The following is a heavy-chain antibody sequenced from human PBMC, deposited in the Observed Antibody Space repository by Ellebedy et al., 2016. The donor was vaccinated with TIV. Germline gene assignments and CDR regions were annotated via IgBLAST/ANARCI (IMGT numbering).Heavy chain of an antibody. J-gene: IGHJ4*02. CDR1: GFTFSSYE. CDR2: ISSSDSGI. V-gene: IGHV3-48*03. Sequence: PGGSLRLSCAASGFTFSSYEMNWVRQAPGKGLEWVSYISSSDSGIYYADSVKGRFTMSRDNAKNSLSLQMNSLRAEDTAVYFCAREGYSGYLDYWGQGTLVTVSS. CDR3: AREGYSGYLDY. D-gene: IGHD1-26*01.